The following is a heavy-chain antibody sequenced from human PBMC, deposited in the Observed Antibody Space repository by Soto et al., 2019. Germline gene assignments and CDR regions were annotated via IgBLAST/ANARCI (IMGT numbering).Heavy chain of an antibody. CDR2: INHSGST. J-gene: IGHJ5*02. V-gene: IGHV4-34*01. Sequence: QVQLQQWGAGLLKPSETLTLTCAVYGGSFSGYYWSWIRQPPGKGLEWIGEINHSGSTNYNPSLKSRVTISVDTSKNQFSLKLSSVTAADTAVYYCAREVARDYYNRRNNWFDPWGQGTLVTVSS. CDR1: GGSFSGYY. CDR3: AREVARDYYNRRNNWFDP. D-gene: IGHD3-10*01.